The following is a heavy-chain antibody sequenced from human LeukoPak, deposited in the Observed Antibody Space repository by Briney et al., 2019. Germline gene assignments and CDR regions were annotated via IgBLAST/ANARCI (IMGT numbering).Heavy chain of an antibody. CDR3: VRSYGDHGY. V-gene: IGHV3-23*01. J-gene: IGHJ4*02. CDR2: ISGSGGNT. CDR1: GASIGSSSYY. Sequence: KSSETLSLTCTVSGASIGSSSYYWDWVRQAPGKGLDWVPSISGSGGNTYYADSVKGRFTISRDNSKNTLYLQMNSLRGEDTAVYYCVRSYGDHGYWGQGTLVTVSS. D-gene: IGHD4-17*01.